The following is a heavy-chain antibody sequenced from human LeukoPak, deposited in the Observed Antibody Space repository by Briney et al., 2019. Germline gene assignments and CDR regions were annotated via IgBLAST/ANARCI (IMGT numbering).Heavy chain of an antibody. Sequence: ASVKVSCKASGGTFSSYAISWVRQAPAQALEWMGGLIPLFCTAKYTQKSQDRVKINADESTSTAYMELSSLRSEDTAVYYCARAAEPYCSGGSCFFTEDCWGQGTLVTVSS. CDR3: ARAAEPYCSGGSCFFTEDC. J-gene: IGHJ4*02. CDR2: LIPLFCTA. CDR1: GGTFSSYA. D-gene: IGHD2-15*01. V-gene: IGHV1-69*13.